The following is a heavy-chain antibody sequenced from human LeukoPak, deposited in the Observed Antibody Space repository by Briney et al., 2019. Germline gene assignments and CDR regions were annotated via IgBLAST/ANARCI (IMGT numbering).Heavy chain of an antibody. Sequence: GTSVKVSCKASGYTLTSYYMHWVRQAPGQGLEWMGIINPSGGSTSYAQKFQGRVTMTRDTSTSTVYMELSSLRSEDTAVYYCARRAGIAVAGLGYWGQGTLVTVSS. CDR2: INPSGGST. J-gene: IGHJ4*02. D-gene: IGHD6-19*01. V-gene: IGHV1-46*01. CDR1: GYTLTSYY. CDR3: ARRAGIAVAGLGY.